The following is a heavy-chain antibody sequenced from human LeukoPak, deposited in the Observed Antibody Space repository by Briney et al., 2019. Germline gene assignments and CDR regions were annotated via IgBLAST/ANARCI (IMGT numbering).Heavy chain of an antibody. CDR2: IFYSGGT. V-gene: IGHV4-59*01. Sequence: SETLSLTCTVSGDSMSSYYWSWIRQPPGRGLEWIGFIFYSGGTDYNPSLESRVTISVDTSKKQFYLKLRSVTAADTAVYYCARDGYRVQQRGGMFYYGMDVWGQGTTVIVSS. CDR1: GDSMSSYY. CDR3: ARDGYRVQQRGGMFYYGMDV. J-gene: IGHJ6*02. D-gene: IGHD6-13*01.